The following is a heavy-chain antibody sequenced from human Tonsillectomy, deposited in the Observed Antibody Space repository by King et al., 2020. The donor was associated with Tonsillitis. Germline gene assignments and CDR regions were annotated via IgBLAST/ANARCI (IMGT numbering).Heavy chain of an antibody. D-gene: IGHD2-2*01. V-gene: IGHV3-30*18. CDR1: GFTFSSYG. CDR2: ISYDGSNK. Sequence: VQLVESGGGVVQPGRSLRLSCAASGFTFSSYGMHWVRQAPGKGLEWVAVISYDGSNKYYADSVKGRFTISRDNSKNTLYLQMNSLRAEDTAVYYCAKGGDVVVPYYGMDVLGQGTTVTVSS. CDR3: AKGGDVVVPYYGMDV. J-gene: IGHJ6*02.